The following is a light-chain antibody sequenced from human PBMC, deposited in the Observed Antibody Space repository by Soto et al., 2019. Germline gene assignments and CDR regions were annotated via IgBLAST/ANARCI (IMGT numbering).Light chain of an antibody. CDR2: GAS. CDR3: QHYNNSLPIT. Sequence: IVLTQSPATLSLSPGERASLSCRAIQSVSNNYLAWYQQKPGQAPRLLIYGASNRATGIPDRFSGSGSGTDFTLTISRLEPEDFAVYFCQHYNNSLPITFGQGTRLEIK. CDR1: QSVSNNY. J-gene: IGKJ5*01. V-gene: IGKV3-20*01.